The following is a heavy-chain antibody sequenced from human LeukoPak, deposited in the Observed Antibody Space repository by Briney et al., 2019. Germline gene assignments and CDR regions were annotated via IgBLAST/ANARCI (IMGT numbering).Heavy chain of an antibody. D-gene: IGHD5-18*01. V-gene: IGHV4-39*07. J-gene: IGHJ4*02. CDR2: IYYSGST. CDR3: AREGPVTAMGY. CDR1: GGSISSGSYY. Sequence: SETLSLTCTVSGGSISSGSYYWSWIRQPPGKGLEWIGSIYYSGSTYYNPSLKSRVTISVDTSKNQFSLKLSSVTAADTAVYYCAREGPVTAMGYWGQGTLVTVSS.